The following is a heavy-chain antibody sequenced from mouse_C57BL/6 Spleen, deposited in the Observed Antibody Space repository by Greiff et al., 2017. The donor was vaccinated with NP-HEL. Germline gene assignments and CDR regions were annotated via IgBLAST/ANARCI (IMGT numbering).Heavy chain of an antibody. CDR2: ILPGSGST. CDR3: ARGGRGFAY. J-gene: IGHJ3*01. Sequence: QVQLQQSGAELMKPGASVKLSCKATGYTFTGYWIEWVKQRPGHGLEWIGEILPGSGSTNYNAKFKGKATFTADTSSNTAYMQLSSLTTEDSAIYYCARGGRGFAYWGQGTLVTVSA. V-gene: IGHV1-9*01. CDR1: GYTFTGYW.